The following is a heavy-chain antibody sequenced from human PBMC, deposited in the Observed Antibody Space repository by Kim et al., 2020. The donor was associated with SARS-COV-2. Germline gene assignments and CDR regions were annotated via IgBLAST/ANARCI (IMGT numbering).Heavy chain of an antibody. Sequence: TKYSQKFQGRVTITRDTAASTAYMELSSLRSEDTAVYYCAGSSWYNYFQHWGQGTLVTVSS. CDR3: AGSSWYNYFQH. D-gene: IGHD6-13*01. CDR2: T. V-gene: IGHV1-3*01. J-gene: IGHJ1*01.